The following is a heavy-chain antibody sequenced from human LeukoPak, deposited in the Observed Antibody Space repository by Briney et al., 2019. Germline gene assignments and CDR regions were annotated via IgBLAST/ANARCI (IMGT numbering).Heavy chain of an antibody. Sequence: RTSLSLSCAASGFIFSNYVMHWVRQAPGKGLEWVAVIWHDGSEKYYGDSVKGRFSISRDNSKNTLYLQMNSLRAEDTAVYFCVKESDAFDIWGQGAMVTVSS. CDR1: GFIFSNYV. CDR2: IWHDGSEK. J-gene: IGHJ3*02. CDR3: VKESDAFDI. V-gene: IGHV3-33*06.